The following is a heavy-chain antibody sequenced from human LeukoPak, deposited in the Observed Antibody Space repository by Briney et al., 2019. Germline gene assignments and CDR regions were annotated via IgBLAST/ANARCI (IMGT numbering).Heavy chain of an antibody. D-gene: IGHD6-19*01. CDR3: ARDLRSSGWYYFDY. CDR2: ISGSGGST. Sequence: GGSLRLSCAASGFTFSSYAMSWVRQAPGKGLEWVSAISGSGGSTYYADSVKGRFTISRDNPKNSLYLQMNSLRAEDTAVYYCARDLRSSGWYYFDYWGQGTLVTVSS. CDR1: GFTFSSYA. J-gene: IGHJ4*02. V-gene: IGHV3-23*01.